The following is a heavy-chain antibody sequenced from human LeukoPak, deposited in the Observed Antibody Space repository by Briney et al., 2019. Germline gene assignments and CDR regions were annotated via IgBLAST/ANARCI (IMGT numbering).Heavy chain of an antibody. CDR2: ISSSSSYI. V-gene: IGHV3-21*01. J-gene: IGHJ4*02. Sequence: GGSLRLSCAASGFTFSSYSMNWVRQAPGKGLEWVSSISSSSSYIYYADSVKGRFTISRDNAKNSLYLQMNSLRAEDTAVYYCARGDLCSGGSCYPDAIDYWGQGTLSPSPQ. CDR1: GFTFSSYS. CDR3: ARGDLCSGGSCYPDAIDY. D-gene: IGHD2-15*01.